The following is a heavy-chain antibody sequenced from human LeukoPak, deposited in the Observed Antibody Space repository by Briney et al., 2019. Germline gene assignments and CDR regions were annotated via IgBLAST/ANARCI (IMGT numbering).Heavy chain of an antibody. D-gene: IGHD3-3*01. V-gene: IGHV4-39*01. CDR2: IHHSGST. J-gene: IGHJ4*02. Sequence: SETLSLTCTVSGGSISSNNYYWGWIHQPPGKGLEWIANIHHSGSTYYNPSLKSRVTISVDTSKNQFSLKLSSVTAADTAVYYCARHVKSIFPSYFDYWGQGTLVTVSS. CDR3: ARHVKSIFPSYFDY. CDR1: GGSISSNNYY.